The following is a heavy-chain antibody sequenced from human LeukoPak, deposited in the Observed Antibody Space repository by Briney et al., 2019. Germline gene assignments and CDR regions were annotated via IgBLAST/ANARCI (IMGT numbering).Heavy chain of an antibody. J-gene: IGHJ4*02. CDR2: IYSGGST. CDR3: AREDFSYYYDSSGYFSR. D-gene: IGHD3-22*01. CDR1: GFTVSSNY. Sequence: GGSLRPSCAASGFTVSSNYMSWVRQAPGKGLEWVSVIYSGGSTYYADSVKGRFTISRDNSKNTLYLQMNSLRAEDTAVYYCAREDFSYYYDSSGYFSRWGQGTLVTVSS. V-gene: IGHV3-53*01.